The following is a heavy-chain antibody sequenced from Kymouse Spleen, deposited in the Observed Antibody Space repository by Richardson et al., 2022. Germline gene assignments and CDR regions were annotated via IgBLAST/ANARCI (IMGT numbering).Heavy chain of an antibody. Sequence: QVQLVQSGAEVKKPGASVKVSCKASGYTFTGYYMHWVRQAPGQGLEWMGWINPNSGGTNYAQKFQGWVTMTRDTSISTAYMELSRLRSDDTAVYYCAREIFGVVTPSGMDVWGQGTTVTVSS. D-gene: IGHD3-3*01. CDR3: AREIFGVVTPSGMDV. V-gene: IGHV1-2*04. CDR2: INPNSGGT. CDR1: GYTFTGYY. J-gene: IGHJ6*02.